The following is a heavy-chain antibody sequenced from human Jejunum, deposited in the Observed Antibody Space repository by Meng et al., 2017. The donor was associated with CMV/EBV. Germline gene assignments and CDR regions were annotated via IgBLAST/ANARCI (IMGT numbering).Heavy chain of an antibody. Sequence: QVHLVQSGAEVQKPGSSVKVSCKASGGTFNSFVIIWVRQAPGQGLEWMGWISAYNGNTNYAQTLQGRLTMTTDTSTSTAYMELRSLRSDDTAVYYCARDPYNTRANPFDPWGQGSLVTVSS. CDR2: ISAYNGNT. J-gene: IGHJ5*02. CDR3: ARDPYNTRANPFDP. V-gene: IGHV1-18*01. D-gene: IGHD3-3*01. CDR1: GGTFNSFV.